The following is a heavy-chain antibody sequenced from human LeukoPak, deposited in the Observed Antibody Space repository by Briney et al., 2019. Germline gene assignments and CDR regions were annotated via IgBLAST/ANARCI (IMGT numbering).Heavy chain of an antibody. V-gene: IGHV4-39*01. CDR3: ARQTSTYCSGGSCYSWYFDY. CDR2: IYYSGST. CDR1: GGSISSSSYY. D-gene: IGHD2-15*01. Sequence: SETLSLTCTVSGGSISSSSYYLGWIRQPPGKGLEWIVSIYYSGSTYYNPSLKSRVTISVDTSKNQFSLKLSSVTAADTAVYYCARQTSTYCSGGSCYSWYFDYWGQGTLVTVSS. J-gene: IGHJ4*02.